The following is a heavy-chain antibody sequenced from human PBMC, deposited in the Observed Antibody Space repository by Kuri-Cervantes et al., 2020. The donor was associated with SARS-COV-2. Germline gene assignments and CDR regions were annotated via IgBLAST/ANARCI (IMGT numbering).Heavy chain of an antibody. Sequence: GGSLRLSCAASGFTFSSYSMNWVRQAPGKGLEWVSSISSSSYIYYADSVKGRFTISRDNAKNSLYLQMNSLRAEDTAVNYCARGTYSSGWYPHYYMDVWGKGTTVTVSS. D-gene: IGHD6-19*01. CDR3: ARGTYSSGWYPHYYMDV. J-gene: IGHJ6*03. CDR1: GFTFSSYS. V-gene: IGHV3-21*04. CDR2: ISSSSYI.